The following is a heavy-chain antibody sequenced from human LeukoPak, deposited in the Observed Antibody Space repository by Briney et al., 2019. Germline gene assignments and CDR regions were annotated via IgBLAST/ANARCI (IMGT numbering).Heavy chain of an antibody. CDR2: IYYSGST. J-gene: IGHJ5*02. D-gene: IGHD5-12*01. CDR3: ARRGRATLNWFDP. V-gene: IGHV4-39*01. Sequence: SETLSLTCTVSGGSISATSYYWGWIRQPPGKGLEWIGSIYYSGSTYYNPSPKSRVTISIDTSKNQFSLKLTSVTAADTAVYYCARRGRATLNWFDPWGQGTLVTVSS. CDR1: GGSISATSYY.